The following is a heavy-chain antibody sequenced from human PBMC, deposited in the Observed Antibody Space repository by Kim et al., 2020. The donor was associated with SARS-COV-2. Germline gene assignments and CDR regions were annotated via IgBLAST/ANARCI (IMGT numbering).Heavy chain of an antibody. CDR1: GYSFTSYW. CDR3: ARIDGYNWNYEADAFDI. Sequence: GESLKISCKGSGYSFTSYWIGWVRQMPGKGLAWMGIIYPGDSDTRYSPSFQGQVTISADKSISTAYLQWSSLKASDTAMYYCARIDGYNWNYEADAFDIWGQGTMVTVSS. CDR2: IYPGDSDT. J-gene: IGHJ3*02. V-gene: IGHV5-51*01. D-gene: IGHD1-7*01.